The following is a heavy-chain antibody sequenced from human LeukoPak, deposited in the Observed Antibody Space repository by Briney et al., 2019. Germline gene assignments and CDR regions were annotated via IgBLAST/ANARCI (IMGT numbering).Heavy chain of an antibody. CDR1: GFTFSSYG. D-gene: IGHD1-1*01. J-gene: IGHJ6*03. CDR3: ARGEETGPYYYYYYMDV. V-gene: IGHV3-23*01. Sequence: PGGSLRLSCAASGFTFSSYGMNWVRQAPGKGLEWVSTVSGTGGSTYYADSVKGRFTISRDNSKNTLYLQMNSLRAEDTAVYYCARGEETGPYYYYYYMDVWGKGTTVTISS. CDR2: VSGTGGST.